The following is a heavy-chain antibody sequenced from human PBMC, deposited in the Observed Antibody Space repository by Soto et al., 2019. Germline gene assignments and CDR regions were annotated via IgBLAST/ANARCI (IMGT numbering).Heavy chain of an antibody. Sequence: ASVKVSCKASGYTFTGYYMHWVRQAPGQGLEWMGWINPNSGGTNYAQKFQGWVTMTRDTSISTAYMELSRLRSDDTAVYYCARVEGGYSGYYYGMDVWGQGTTVTVSS. J-gene: IGHJ6*02. V-gene: IGHV1-2*04. CDR3: ARVEGGYSGYYYGMDV. CDR2: INPNSGGT. D-gene: IGHD5-12*01. CDR1: GYTFTGYY.